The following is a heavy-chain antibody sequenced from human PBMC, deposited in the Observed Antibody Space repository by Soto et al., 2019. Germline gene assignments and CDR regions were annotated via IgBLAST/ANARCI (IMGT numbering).Heavy chain of an antibody. D-gene: IGHD3-10*01. CDR3: AVAAVREILTEQSSGMAV. Sequence: SVKVSCKASGGTLSDYAVSWVRQARGQGLEWMGGIMPTFDSANYAQKFQGRLTITADESTSTANMELSSLTSDDTAIYYCAVAAVREILTEQSSGMAVWGQGTTVTVYS. CDR1: GGTLSDYA. CDR2: IMPTFDSA. V-gene: IGHV1-69*13. J-gene: IGHJ6*02.